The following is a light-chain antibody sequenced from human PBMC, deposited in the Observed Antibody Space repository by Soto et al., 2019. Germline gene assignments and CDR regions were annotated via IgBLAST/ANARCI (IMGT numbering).Light chain of an antibody. Sequence: EIVLTQSPGTLSLSPGERATLSCRASQSVSANYLAWYQQKPGQAPRFLIYVASSRATGIPDRFSGSGCGTDFTLTISRLEPEDCSVYYCEQYCSSPPTFGQGNKVEIK. V-gene: IGKV3-20*01. CDR1: QSVSANY. CDR3: EQYCSSPPT. J-gene: IGKJ1*01. CDR2: VAS.